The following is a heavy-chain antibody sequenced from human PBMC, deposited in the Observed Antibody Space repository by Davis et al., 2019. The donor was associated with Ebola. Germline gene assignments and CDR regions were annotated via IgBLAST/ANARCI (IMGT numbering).Heavy chain of an antibody. Sequence: GESLKISCAASGFTFSSYGMHWVRQAPGKGLEWVAVISYDGSNKYYADSVKGRFTISRDNSKNTLYLQMNSLRAEDTAVYYCVRDNTPLIAAAGATFEYWGQGTLVIVSS. CDR2: ISYDGSNK. D-gene: IGHD6-13*01. CDR1: GFTFSSYG. CDR3: VRDNTPLIAAAGATFEY. J-gene: IGHJ4*02. V-gene: IGHV3-30*03.